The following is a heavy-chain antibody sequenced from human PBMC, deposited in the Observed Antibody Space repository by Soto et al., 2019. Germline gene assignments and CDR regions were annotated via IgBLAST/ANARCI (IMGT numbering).Heavy chain of an antibody. CDR3: ARDLIVLMVYAIGYFDY. Sequence: ASVKVSCKASGYTFTSYAMHWVRQAPGQMLEWMGWINAGNGNTKYSQKFQGRVTITRDTSASTAYMELSSLRSGDTAVYYCARDLIVLMVYAIGYFDYWGRGTLVTVSS. J-gene: IGHJ4*02. CDR2: INAGNGNT. CDR1: GYTFTSYA. D-gene: IGHD2-8*01. V-gene: IGHV1-3*01.